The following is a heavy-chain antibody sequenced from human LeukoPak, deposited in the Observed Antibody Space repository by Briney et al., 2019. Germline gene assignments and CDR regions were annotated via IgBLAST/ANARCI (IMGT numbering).Heavy chain of an antibody. J-gene: IGHJ4*02. CDR1: GFTCSSYA. Sequence: PGGSLRLSCAASGFTCSSYAMSWVRQAPGKGLEWVSAISGSGGSTYYADSVKGRFTISRDNSKNTLYLQMNSLRAEDTAVYYCAKDGPDFWSGYYFEQGAFDYWGQGTLVTVSS. CDR2: ISGSGGST. D-gene: IGHD3-3*01. CDR3: AKDGPDFWSGYYFEQGAFDY. V-gene: IGHV3-23*01.